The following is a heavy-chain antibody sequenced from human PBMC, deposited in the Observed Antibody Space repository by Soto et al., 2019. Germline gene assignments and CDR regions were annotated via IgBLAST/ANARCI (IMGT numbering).Heavy chain of an antibody. Sequence: EVQLLESGGGLVQPGGSLRLSCAASGFTFSSYSMSWVRQAPGKGLEWVSGFRSGGDDGTNHYADSVKGLFTISRDNSKNTLFLQMDSLRAEDTAIYYCAKKVNSGPGSQYFDYWGQGTLVTVSS. CDR1: GFTFSSYS. V-gene: IGHV3-23*01. CDR2: SGGDDGTN. J-gene: IGHJ4*02. CDR3: AKKVNSGPGSQYFDY. D-gene: IGHD3-10*01.